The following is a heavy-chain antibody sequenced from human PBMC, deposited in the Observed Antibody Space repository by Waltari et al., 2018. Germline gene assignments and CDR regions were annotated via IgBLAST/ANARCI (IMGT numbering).Heavy chain of an antibody. D-gene: IGHD3-10*01. CDR3: AREGGGSENYYYYYGMYV. V-gene: IGHV3-53*01. CDR1: GFTVSSNY. J-gene: IGHJ6*02. CDR2: IYSGVST. Sequence: EVQLVESGGGLIQPGGSLRLSCAASGFTVSSNYMSWVRQAPGKGLELVSVIYSGVSTYYADSVKGRFTISRDNSKNTLYLQMNSLRAEDTAVYYCAREGGGSENYYYYYGMYVWGQGTTVTVSS.